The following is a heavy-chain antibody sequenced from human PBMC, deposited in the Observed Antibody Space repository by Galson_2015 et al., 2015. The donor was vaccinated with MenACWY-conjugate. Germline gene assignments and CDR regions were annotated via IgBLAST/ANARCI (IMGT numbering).Heavy chain of an antibody. V-gene: IGHV3-7*03. CDR2: IKQDGSVK. CDR3: AREDFYRCDY. D-gene: IGHD2/OR15-2a*01. J-gene: IGHJ4*02. Sequence: SLRLSCAASGFTLSTYWMGWVRQAPGQGLEWVANIKQDGSVKYYVGSVKGRFTISRDNAKNSVYLQMNSLGADDTAVYYCAREDFYRCDYWGQGALVTVSS. CDR1: GFTLSTYW.